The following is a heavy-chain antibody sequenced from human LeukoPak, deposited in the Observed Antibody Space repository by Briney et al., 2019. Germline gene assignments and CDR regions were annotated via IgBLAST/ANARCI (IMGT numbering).Heavy chain of an antibody. Sequence: ASVKVSCKIFGRTLTELSMHWVRQTRGKGLEWMGGFTPEDHKTAYAQKFQGRVTLIEDTSTNTAYMELRGLTSEDTAVYYCATEALFGAIKSPDYWGQGTLVTVSS. CDR2: FTPEDHKT. CDR3: ATEALFGAIKSPDY. J-gene: IGHJ4*02. D-gene: IGHD3-3*01. CDR1: GRTLTELS. V-gene: IGHV1-24*01.